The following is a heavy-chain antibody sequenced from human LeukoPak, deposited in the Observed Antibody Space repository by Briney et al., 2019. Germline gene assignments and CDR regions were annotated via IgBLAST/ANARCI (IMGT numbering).Heavy chain of an antibody. D-gene: IGHD6-13*01. Sequence: GGSLRLSCAASGVTFSSYAMSWVRQAPGKGLEWGSAISGSGGSTYYADSVKGLFTISRDNFKNTLYLQMNSLRAEDTAVYYCAKEVASNIAAAERFDPWGQGTLVTVSS. V-gene: IGHV3-23*01. CDR3: AKEVASNIAAAERFDP. CDR2: ISGSGGST. J-gene: IGHJ5*02. CDR1: GVTFSSYA.